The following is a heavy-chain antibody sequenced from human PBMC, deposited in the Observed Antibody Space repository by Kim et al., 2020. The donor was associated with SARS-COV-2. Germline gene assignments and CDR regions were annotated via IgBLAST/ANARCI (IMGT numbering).Heavy chain of an antibody. D-gene: IGHD3-9*01. CDR1: GFTFSNAW. J-gene: IGHJ4*02. Sequence: GGSLRLSCAASGFTFSNAWMSWVRQAPGKGLEWVGRIKSKTDGGTTDYAAPVKGRFTISRDDSKNTLYLQMNSLKTEDTAVYYCTTDLIPQDGLRYFDWLSPREYFDYWGQGTLVTVSS. CDR3: TTDLIPQDGLRYFDWLSPREYFDY. CDR2: IKSKTDGGTT. V-gene: IGHV3-15*01.